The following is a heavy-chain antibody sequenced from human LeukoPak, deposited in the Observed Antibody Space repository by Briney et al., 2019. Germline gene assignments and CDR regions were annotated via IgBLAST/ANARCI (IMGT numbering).Heavy chain of an antibody. D-gene: IGHD3-10*01. Sequence: SSETLSLTCTASGGTISSYYWSWIRQPPGKGLEWIGYIYYSGSTNYNPSLKSRVTISVDTSKNQFSLKLSSVTAADTAVYYCAREWSIRGVNSYGMDVWGKGTTVTVSS. CDR2: IYYSGST. CDR1: GGTISSYY. CDR3: AREWSIRGVNSYGMDV. V-gene: IGHV4-59*01. J-gene: IGHJ6*04.